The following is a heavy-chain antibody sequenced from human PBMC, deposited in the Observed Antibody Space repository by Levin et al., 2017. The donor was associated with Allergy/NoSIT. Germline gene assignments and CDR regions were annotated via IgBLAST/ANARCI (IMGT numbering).Heavy chain of an antibody. V-gene: IGHV3-33*01. Sequence: PGESLKISCAASGFTFSSYTMHWVRQAPGKGPEWVAIIWYDGSNKFYADSVKGRFTISRDNSQNTLHLQMTSLRGEDTAVYYCARDDSAKAVAGTLVTFWGQGTLVTVSS. CDR3: ARDDSAKAVAGTLVTF. CDR2: IWYDGSNK. J-gene: IGHJ4*02. D-gene: IGHD6-19*01. CDR1: GFTFSSYT.